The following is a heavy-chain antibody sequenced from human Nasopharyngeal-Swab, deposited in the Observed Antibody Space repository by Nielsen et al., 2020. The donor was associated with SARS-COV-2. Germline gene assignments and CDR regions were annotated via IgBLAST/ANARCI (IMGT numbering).Heavy chain of an antibody. CDR2: IYYSGST. D-gene: IGHD6-13*01. V-gene: IGHV4-31*02. J-gene: IGHJ5*02. Sequence: WIRQPPGKGLEWIGYIYYSGSTYYNPSLKSRVTISVDTSKNQFSLKLSSVTAADTAVYYCARGRKRQLVLRWFDPWGQGTLVTVSS. CDR3: ARGRKRQLVLRWFDP.